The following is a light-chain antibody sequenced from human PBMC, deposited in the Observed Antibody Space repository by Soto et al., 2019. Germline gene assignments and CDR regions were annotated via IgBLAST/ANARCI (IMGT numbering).Light chain of an antibody. CDR1: SGDVGAYNY. CDR2: DVA. V-gene: IGLV2-14*01. Sequence: QSALTQPASVSGSPGQSITISCTGTSGDVGAYNYVSWYQQHPGKAPKLMIFDVASRPSGVSTRFSGSKSGNTASLTISGLQAEDEADYYCSSYTSSSTVVFGEGTKLTVL. J-gene: IGLJ2*01. CDR3: SSYTSSSTVV.